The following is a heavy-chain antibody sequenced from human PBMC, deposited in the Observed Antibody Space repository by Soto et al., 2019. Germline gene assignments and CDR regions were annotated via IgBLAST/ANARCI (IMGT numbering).Heavy chain of an antibody. J-gene: IGHJ4*02. CDR3: EQAGGAAGTVDYFDY. CDR1: GFTFSNYA. Sequence: GGSLRLSCAASGFTFSNYAINWVRQSPGKGLEWVSVISSSAGTTYYADSVKGRFTITRDNSKNTLYLQMNSLRAEDTAVYYCEQAGGAAGTVDYFDYWGQGTLVTVSS. V-gene: IGHV3-23*01. D-gene: IGHD6-13*01. CDR2: ISSSAGTT.